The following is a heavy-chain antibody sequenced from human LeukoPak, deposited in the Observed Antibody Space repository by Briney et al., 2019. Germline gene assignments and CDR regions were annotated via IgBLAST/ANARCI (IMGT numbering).Heavy chain of an antibody. CDR2: IYTSGST. V-gene: IGHV4-61*02. J-gene: IGHJ5*02. CDR1: GGSISSGSYY. D-gene: IGHD3-22*01. CDR3: ARELVLTTYNWFDP. Sequence: PSETLSLTCTVSGGSISSGSYYWSWIRQPAGKGLEWIGRIYTSGSTNYNPSLKSRVTISVDTSKNQFSLKLTSVTAADTAVYYCARELVLTTYNWFDPWGQGTLVTVSS.